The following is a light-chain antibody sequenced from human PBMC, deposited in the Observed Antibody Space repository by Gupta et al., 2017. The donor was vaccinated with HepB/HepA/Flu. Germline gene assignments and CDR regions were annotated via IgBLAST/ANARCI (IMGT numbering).Light chain of an antibody. CDR2: ENN. V-gene: IGLV1-51*02. CDR3: ATWDSSMSAGV. Sequence: QSVLTQPPSVSAAPGQKVTISCSGSSSNIGNNYVSWYQQLPGTAPKLLIYENNKRPSGIPDRFSGSKSGTSATLAINGLQAGDEADYYCATWDSSMSAGVFGGGTKLTVL. CDR1: SSNIGNNY. J-gene: IGLJ3*02.